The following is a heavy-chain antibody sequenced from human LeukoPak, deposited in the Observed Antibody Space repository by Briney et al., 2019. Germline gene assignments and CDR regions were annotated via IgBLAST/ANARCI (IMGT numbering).Heavy chain of an antibody. CDR2: ISSSSSYI. Sequence: GGSLRLSCAASEFTFSSYSMNWVRQAPPKGLQWFSSISSSSSYIYYADSLKGRFTISRDNAKNSLYLQMNSLRAEGPAVYYCASGVEQQLGPGFDYWGQGDLVTVSS. D-gene: IGHD6-13*01. CDR3: ASGVEQQLGPGFDY. V-gene: IGHV3-21*01. CDR1: EFTFSSYS. J-gene: IGHJ4*02.